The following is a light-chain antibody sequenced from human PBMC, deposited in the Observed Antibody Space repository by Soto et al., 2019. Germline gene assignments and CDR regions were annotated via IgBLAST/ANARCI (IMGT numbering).Light chain of an antibody. CDR1: QSVSSY. CDR2: DAS. V-gene: IGKV3-11*01. Sequence: EIVLTPSPATLFISTGERATLSCRASQSVSSYLAWYQQKPVQAPRLLIYDASNRATDIPARFSGSGSGTDFTLTISSLEPEDFAVYYCQQRSNWPMLTFGGGTKVDIK. CDR3: QQRSNWPMLT. J-gene: IGKJ4*01.